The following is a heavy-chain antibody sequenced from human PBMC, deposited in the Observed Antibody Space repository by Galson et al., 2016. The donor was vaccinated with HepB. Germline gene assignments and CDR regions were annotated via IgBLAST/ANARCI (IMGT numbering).Heavy chain of an antibody. CDR3: ARGVSSAPRSSFDH. CDR1: GFTFSSYW. J-gene: IGHJ4*02. D-gene: IGHD6-19*01. V-gene: IGHV3-74*01. CDR2: IEGDGTGT. Sequence: SLRLSCAASGFTFSSYWMHWVRQVPGKGLVWVSRIEGDGTGTHYADSVKGRFTISRDNAKNTLYVQMIGLRDEDTAVHYCARGVSSAPRSSFDHWGQGILVSVSS.